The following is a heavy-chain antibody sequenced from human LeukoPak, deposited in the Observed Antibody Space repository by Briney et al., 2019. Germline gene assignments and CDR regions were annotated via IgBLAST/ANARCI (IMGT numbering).Heavy chain of an antibody. D-gene: IGHD3-9*01. Sequence: GGSLRLSCAASGFTFSSDSMNWVRQAPGKGREWGSYISSSSSNIYYADSVKGRFTISRDTAKNSLYLQMNSLRAADTAVFYCARGQSYYDILTGYYDAFDIWGQGTMVTVSS. CDR2: ISSSSSNI. J-gene: IGHJ3*02. V-gene: IGHV3-48*04. CDR3: ARGQSYYDILTGYYDAFDI. CDR1: GFTFSSDS.